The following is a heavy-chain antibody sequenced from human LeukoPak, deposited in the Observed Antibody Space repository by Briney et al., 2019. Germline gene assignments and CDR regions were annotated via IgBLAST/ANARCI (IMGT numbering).Heavy chain of an antibody. Sequence: PSETLSLTCTVSGGSISSSSYYRGWIRQPPGKGLEWIGSIYYSGSTYYNPSLKSRVTISVDTSKNQFSLKLSSVTAADTAVYYCARPFITIFGVVPEAFDIWGQGTMVTVSS. CDR2: IYYSGST. J-gene: IGHJ3*02. D-gene: IGHD3-3*01. CDR1: GGSISSSSYY. V-gene: IGHV4-39*01. CDR3: ARPFITIFGVVPEAFDI.